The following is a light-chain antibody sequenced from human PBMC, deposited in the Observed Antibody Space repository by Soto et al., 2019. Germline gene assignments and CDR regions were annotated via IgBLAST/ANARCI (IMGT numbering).Light chain of an antibody. CDR3: QHYIRDSI. V-gene: IGKV1-5*03. CDR2: KVS. Sequence: DLQMTPSPSTLSGSVVERFTSTSRASQTVSIWLAWDKQKPGKAPKLLIYKVSTLHIGVPSRFSGSGYGTQFTLTISSLQPDDFATYYCQHYIRDSIIGQGTKVDNK. CDR1: QTVSIW. J-gene: IGKJ1*01.